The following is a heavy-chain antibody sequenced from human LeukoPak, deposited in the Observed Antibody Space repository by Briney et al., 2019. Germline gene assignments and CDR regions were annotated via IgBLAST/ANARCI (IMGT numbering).Heavy chain of an antibody. D-gene: IGHD4-23*01. CDR2: FDPEDGET. V-gene: IGHV1-24*01. CDR3: AMSGGGNAYYFDY. J-gene: IGHJ4*02. Sequence: GASVKVSCKVSGYTFTELSMHWVRQAPGKGLEWMGGFDPEDGETIYAQKFQGRVTMTEDTSTDTAYMELSSLRSEDTAVYYCAMSGGGNAYYFDYWGQGTLVTVSS. CDR1: GYTFTELS.